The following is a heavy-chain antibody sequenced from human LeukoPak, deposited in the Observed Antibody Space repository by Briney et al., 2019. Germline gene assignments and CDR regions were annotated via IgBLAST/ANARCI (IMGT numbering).Heavy chain of an antibody. CDR2: INPNSGGT. V-gene: IGHV1-2*06. D-gene: IGHD5-18*01. Sequence: ASVKVSCKASGCTFTGYYMHWVRQAPGQGLEWMGRINPNSGGTNYAQKFQGRVTMTRDTSISTAYMELSRLRSDDTAVYYCARDREGGYSYGLYYYYHGMDVWGQGTTVTVSS. J-gene: IGHJ6*02. CDR3: ARDREGGYSYGLYYYYHGMDV. CDR1: GCTFTGYY.